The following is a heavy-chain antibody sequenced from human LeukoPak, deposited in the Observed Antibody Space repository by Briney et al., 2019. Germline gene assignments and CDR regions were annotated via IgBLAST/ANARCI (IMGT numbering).Heavy chain of an antibody. D-gene: IGHD3-10*01. CDR3: ARQGYYGSGSYTRFDY. J-gene: IGHJ4*02. V-gene: IGHV4-34*01. CDR2: INHSGST. Sequence: SETLSLTCAVYGGSFSGYYWSWIRQPPGKGLEWIGEINHSGSTNYNPSLESRVTISVDTSKNQFSLKLSSVTAADTAVYYCARQGYYGSGSYTRFDYWGQGTLVTVSS. CDR1: GGSFSGYY.